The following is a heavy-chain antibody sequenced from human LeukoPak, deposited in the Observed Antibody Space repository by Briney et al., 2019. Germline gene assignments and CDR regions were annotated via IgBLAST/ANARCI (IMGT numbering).Heavy chain of an antibody. Sequence: GGSLRLSCAASGFTFSSYSMNWVRQAPGKGLEWVSSISSSSSYIYYADSVKGRFTISRDNAKNSLYLQMNSLRVEDTAVYYCARLSGYGLHYYYHMDVWGKGTTVTVSS. D-gene: IGHD5-12*01. J-gene: IGHJ6*03. CDR2: ISSSSSYI. CDR3: ARLSGYGLHYYYHMDV. V-gene: IGHV3-21*01. CDR1: GFTFSSYS.